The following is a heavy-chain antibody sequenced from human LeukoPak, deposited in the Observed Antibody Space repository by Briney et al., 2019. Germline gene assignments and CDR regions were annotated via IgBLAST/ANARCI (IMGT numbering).Heavy chain of an antibody. CDR2: IYSSGST. V-gene: IGHV4-61*02. D-gene: IGHD6-6*01. Sequence: SETLSLTCTVSGGSISSGGYYWSWIRQPPGKGLEWIGRIYSSGSTNYNPSLKSRVTISVDTSKNQFSLKLSSVTAADTAVYYCARGYSSSVNWFDPWGQGTLVTVSS. J-gene: IGHJ5*02. CDR1: GGSISSGGYY. CDR3: ARGYSSSVNWFDP.